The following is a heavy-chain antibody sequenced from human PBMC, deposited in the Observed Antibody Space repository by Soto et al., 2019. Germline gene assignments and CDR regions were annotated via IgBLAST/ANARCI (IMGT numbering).Heavy chain of an antibody. V-gene: IGHV4-59*12. CDR2: IYYSGST. J-gene: IGHJ3*02. D-gene: IGHD3-10*01. Sequence: SETLSLTCTVSGVSISSYYWSWIRQPPGKGLEWIGYIYYSGSTNYNPSLKSRVTISVDTSKNQFSLKLSSVTAADTAVYYCARDPYSGSYYNASSDAFDIWGQGTMVTVSS. CDR3: ARDPYSGSYYNASSDAFDI. CDR1: GVSISSYY.